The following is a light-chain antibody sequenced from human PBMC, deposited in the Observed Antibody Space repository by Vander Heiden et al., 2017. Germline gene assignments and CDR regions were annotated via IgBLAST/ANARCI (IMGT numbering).Light chain of an antibody. CDR3: AAWDDTLNGLYV. J-gene: IGLJ1*01. Sequence: QSVLTQPPSASGTPGHRVTISCSGSSSNIGSNTVNWYQQLPGTAPKLLIYDTNLRPSGVPDRISGSKSGTSASLAISGLQSEDEADYYCAAWDDTLNGLYVFGTGTKVAVL. CDR1: SSNIGSNT. V-gene: IGLV1-44*01. CDR2: DTN.